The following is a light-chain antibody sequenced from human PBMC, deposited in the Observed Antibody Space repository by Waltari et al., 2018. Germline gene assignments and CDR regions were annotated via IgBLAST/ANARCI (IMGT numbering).Light chain of an antibody. CDR2: EVT. Sequence: QSALTQPASVSGSPGQSITISCTETTRDVGRYNYVSWYQCHPGKAPELIIYEVTNRPSGVSDRVSGSKSGNTASLSISGLQPEDEADYYCSSYTSIKTPYVVFGGGTKVTVL. V-gene: IGLV2-14*01. J-gene: IGLJ2*01. CDR1: TRDVGRYNY. CDR3: SSYTSIKTPYVV.